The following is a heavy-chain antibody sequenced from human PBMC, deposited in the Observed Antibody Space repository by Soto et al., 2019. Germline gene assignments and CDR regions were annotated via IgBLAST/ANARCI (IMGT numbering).Heavy chain of an antibody. D-gene: IGHD4-17*01. V-gene: IGHV3-33*01. CDR1: GFTFSSYG. J-gene: IGHJ6*02. CDR3: ARVNYGDYSEGYYYYYGMDV. Sequence: GGSLRLSCAASGFTFSSYGMHWVRQAPGKGLEWVAVIWYDGSNKYYADSVKGRFTISRDNSKNTLYLQMNSLRAEDTAVYYCARVNYGDYSEGYYYYYGMDVWGQGTTVTVSS. CDR2: IWYDGSNK.